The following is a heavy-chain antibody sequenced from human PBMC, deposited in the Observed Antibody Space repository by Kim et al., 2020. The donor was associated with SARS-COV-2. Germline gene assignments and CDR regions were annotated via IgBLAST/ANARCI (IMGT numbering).Heavy chain of an antibody. Sequence: SETLSLTCTVSGGSISSYYWSWIRQPPGKGLEWIGYIYYSGSTNYNPSLKSRVTISVDTSKNQFSLKLSSVTAADTAVYYCASLGSGWYFDLWGRGTLVTVSS. D-gene: IGHD6-19*01. CDR3: ASLGSGWYFDL. J-gene: IGHJ2*01. V-gene: IGHV4-59*01. CDR2: IYYSGST. CDR1: GGSISSYY.